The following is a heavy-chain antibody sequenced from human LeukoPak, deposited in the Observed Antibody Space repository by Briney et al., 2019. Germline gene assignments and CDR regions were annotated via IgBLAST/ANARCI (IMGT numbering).Heavy chain of an antibody. CDR1: GGSISSYY. V-gene: IGHV4-59*01. CDR3: ARSPVVKQWLEYYFDY. D-gene: IGHD6-19*01. Sequence: SETLSLTCTVSGGSISSYYWRWIRQPPGKGLEWIGYIYYSGSTNYNPSLKSRVTISVDTSKNQFSLKLSSVTAADTAVYYCARSPVVKQWLEYYFDYWGQGTLVTVSS. J-gene: IGHJ4*02. CDR2: IYYSGST.